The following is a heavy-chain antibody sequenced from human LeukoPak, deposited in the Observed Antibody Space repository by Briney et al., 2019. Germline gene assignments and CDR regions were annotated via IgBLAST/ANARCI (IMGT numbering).Heavy chain of an antibody. D-gene: IGHD3-22*01. Sequence: KPSETLSLTCAVYGGSFSGYYWSWIRQPPGKGLEWIGEINHSGSTNYNPSLKSRVTISVDTSKNQFSLKLSSVTAADTAVYYCARTYDSSGYHHDAFDIWGQGTMVTVSS. V-gene: IGHV4-34*01. CDR3: ARTYDSSGYHHDAFDI. J-gene: IGHJ3*02. CDR2: INHSGST. CDR1: GGSFSGYY.